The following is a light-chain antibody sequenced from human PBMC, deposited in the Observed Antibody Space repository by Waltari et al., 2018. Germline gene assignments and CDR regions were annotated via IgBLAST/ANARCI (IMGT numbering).Light chain of an antibody. J-gene: IGKJ4*01. CDR2: KAS. CDR3: QRYDDYPPT. Sequence: DIQMTQSPSTLSASVGDRVTITCRASQSISHWLAWYQQKPGKAPKHLISKASSLEKEFPSRFSGSGSGTEFTLTITNLQPDDFATFYCQRYDDYPPTFGGGTKVEIK. V-gene: IGKV1-5*03. CDR1: QSISHW.